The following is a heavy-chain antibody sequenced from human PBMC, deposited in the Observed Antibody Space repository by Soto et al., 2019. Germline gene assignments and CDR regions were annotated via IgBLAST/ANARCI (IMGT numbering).Heavy chain of an antibody. CDR2: IWYDGSNK. CDR3: ARERGIAAAGIRWFDP. Sequence: QVQLVESGGGVVQPGRSLRLSCAASGFTFSSYGMHWVRQAPGKGLEWVAVIWYDGSNKYYADSVKGRFTISRDNSKNTLYLQMNSLRAEDTAVYYCARERGIAAAGIRWFDPWGQETLVTVSS. D-gene: IGHD6-13*01. CDR1: GFTFSSYG. J-gene: IGHJ5*02. V-gene: IGHV3-33*01.